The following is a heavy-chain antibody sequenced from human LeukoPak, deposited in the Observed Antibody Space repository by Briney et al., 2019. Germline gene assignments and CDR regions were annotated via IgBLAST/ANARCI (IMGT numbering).Heavy chain of an antibody. Sequence: GTSLRLSCAASGFTFSSYGMHWVRQAPGKGLEWVAHISSDASYDHYVDSVKGRFTISRDNSKNTLYLQVDSVGGEDTAVYYCAEGGNSSINYWGQGTLVTVSS. CDR2: ISSDASYD. CDR3: AEGGNSSINY. D-gene: IGHD4-11*01. CDR1: GFTFSSYG. V-gene: IGHV3-30*18. J-gene: IGHJ4*02.